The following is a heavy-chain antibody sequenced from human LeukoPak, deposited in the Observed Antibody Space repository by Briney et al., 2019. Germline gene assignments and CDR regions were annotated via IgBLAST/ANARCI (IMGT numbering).Heavy chain of an antibody. D-gene: IGHD1-20*01. J-gene: IGHJ4*02. CDR2: ISSTSSTI. CDR1: GFTFRSFS. CDR3: ALDQIITGRGIDY. V-gene: IGHV3-48*01. Sequence: GGSLRLSXAASGFTFRSFSMNWVRQAPGKGLEWVSYISSTSSTIYYADSVKGRFTISRDNAKNSLYLQMNSLRAEDTAVYYCALDQIITGRGIDYWGQGTLVTVSS.